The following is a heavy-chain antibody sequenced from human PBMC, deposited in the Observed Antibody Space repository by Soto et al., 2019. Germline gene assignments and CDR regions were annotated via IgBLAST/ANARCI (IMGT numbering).Heavy chain of an antibody. V-gene: IGHV4-30-4*01. J-gene: IGHJ5*02. D-gene: IGHD3-16*01. CDR1: GGSISSGDYY. CDR3: VRDGGDNWFDP. CDR2: IYYSGST. Sequence: QVQLQESSPGLVKPSQTLSLTCTVSGGSISSGDYYWRWIRQPPGKGLGWTGYIYYSGSTFYHPTLNNRVTISLDTYKIQFSLKLSSVTAADTAVYYCVRDGGDNWFDPWGQGTLVTVSS.